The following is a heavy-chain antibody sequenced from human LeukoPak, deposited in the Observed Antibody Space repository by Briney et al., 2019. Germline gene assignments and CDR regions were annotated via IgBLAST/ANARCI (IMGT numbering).Heavy chain of an antibody. J-gene: IGHJ4*02. CDR1: GYTFTGYY. D-gene: IGHD3-22*01. CDR2: INPNSGGT. CDR3: ARAYYYDSSPEDY. Sequence: ASVNVSCKASGYTFTGYYMHWVRQAPGQGLEWMGWINPNSGGTNYAQKFQGRVTMTRDTSISTAYMELSRLRSDDTAVYYCARAYYYDSSPEDYWGQGTLVTVSS. V-gene: IGHV1-2*02.